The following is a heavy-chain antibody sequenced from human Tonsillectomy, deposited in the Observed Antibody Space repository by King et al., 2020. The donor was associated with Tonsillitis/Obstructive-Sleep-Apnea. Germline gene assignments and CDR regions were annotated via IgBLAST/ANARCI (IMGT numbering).Heavy chain of an antibody. D-gene: IGHD1-14*01. CDR1: GCTFTSSA. V-gene: IGHV1-58*01. CDR3: AADLGLTRFDP. Sequence: QLVQSGPEVKKPGTSVKVSCKASGCTFTSSAVQWVRQARGQRLEWIGWIVVGSGNTNYAQKFQERVTITRDMSTSTAYMELSSLRSEDTAVYYCAADLGLTRFDPWGQGTLVTVSS. CDR2: IVVGSGNT. J-gene: IGHJ5*02.